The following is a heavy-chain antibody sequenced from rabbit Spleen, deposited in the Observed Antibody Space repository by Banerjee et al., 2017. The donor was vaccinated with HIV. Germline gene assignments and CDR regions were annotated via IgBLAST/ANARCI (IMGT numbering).Heavy chain of an antibody. V-gene: IGHV1S45*01. D-gene: IGHD4-1*01. CDR2: INVITGKP. Sequence: QEQLVESGGGLVQPGGSLKLSCTASGFSFSNKAVMCWSRQAPGKGLDWIACINVITGKPVYAKWAKGRSTFSKTSSTTVTLQMTSLTAADTATYFCARVSESSGWGEDLWGQGTLVTV. CDR3: ARVSESSGWGEDL. CDR1: GFSFSNKAV. J-gene: IGHJ4*01.